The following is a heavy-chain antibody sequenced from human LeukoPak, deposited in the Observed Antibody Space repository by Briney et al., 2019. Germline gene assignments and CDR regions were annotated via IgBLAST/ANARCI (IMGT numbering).Heavy chain of an antibody. J-gene: IGHJ4*02. CDR2: ISYDGSNK. CDR3: ARDLSQYDSSGYCDY. Sequence: GGSLRLSCAASGFTFSSYGMHWVRQAPGKGLEWVAVISYDGSNKYYADSVKGRFTISRDNSKNTLYLQMNSLRAEDTAVYYCARDLSQYDSSGYCDYWGQGTLVTVSS. CDR1: GFTFSSYG. D-gene: IGHD3-22*01. V-gene: IGHV3-30*03.